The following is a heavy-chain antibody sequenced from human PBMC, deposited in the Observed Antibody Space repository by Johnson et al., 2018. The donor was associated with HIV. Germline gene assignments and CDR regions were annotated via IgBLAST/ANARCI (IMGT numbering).Heavy chain of an antibody. CDR3: AISWGRWLQWDDAFDI. V-gene: IGHV3-53*01. CDR2: MYRGGST. D-gene: IGHD5-24*01. J-gene: IGHJ3*02. CDR1: GLNVSSTY. Sequence: VQLVESGGGLIQPGGSLRLSCAASGLNVSSTYMSWVRQAPGKGLEWVSVMYRGGSTYYPDSVKGRFTISRDNSKNTLYIQMNSLRAEDTAVYYCAISWGRWLQWDDAFDIWGQGTMVTVSS.